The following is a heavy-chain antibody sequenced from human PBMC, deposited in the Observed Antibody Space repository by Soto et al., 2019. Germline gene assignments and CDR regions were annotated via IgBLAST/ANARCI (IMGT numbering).Heavy chain of an antibody. J-gene: IGHJ4*02. V-gene: IGHV3-15*01. Sequence: PGGSLRLSCVASGFTFNNAWMNWVRQAPGKGLEWVGRIKSKTDGGTTDYAALVKGRLTISRDDSKTTLYLQMNGLKTEDTAVYYCTTAENYYDSSSFDYWGQGTLVTVPQ. CDR3: TTAENYYDSSSFDY. CDR2: IKSKTDGGTT. D-gene: IGHD3-22*01. CDR1: GFTFNNAW.